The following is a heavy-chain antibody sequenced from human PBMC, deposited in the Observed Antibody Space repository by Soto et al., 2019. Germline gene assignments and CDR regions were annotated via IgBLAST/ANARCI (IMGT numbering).Heavy chain of an antibody. J-gene: IGHJ5*02. Sequence: SETLSLTCTVSGDSISSNNNYWSWIRQPPGEGLEWIGFISYSGTTSYSPSLKSRVAISLDTSKNQFSLSLSSVTAADTAVYYCTRGRGYSYGLDPWGQGTLVTVS. CDR3: TRGRGYSYGLDP. D-gene: IGHD5-18*01. CDR2: ISYSGTT. CDR1: GDSISSNNNY. V-gene: IGHV4-30-4*01.